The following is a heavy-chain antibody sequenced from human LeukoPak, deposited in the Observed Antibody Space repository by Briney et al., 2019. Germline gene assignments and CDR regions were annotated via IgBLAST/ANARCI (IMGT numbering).Heavy chain of an antibody. Sequence: PSETLSLTCTVSGGSISSGGYYWSWIRQHPGKGLEWIGYIYYSGSTYYNPSLKSRVTISVDTSKNQFSLKLSSVTAADTAVYYCARSLGSLGGYGMDVRGQGTTVTVSS. J-gene: IGHJ6*02. CDR1: GGSISSGGYY. CDR2: IYYSGST. CDR3: ARSLGSLGGYGMDV. D-gene: IGHD1-26*01. V-gene: IGHV4-31*03.